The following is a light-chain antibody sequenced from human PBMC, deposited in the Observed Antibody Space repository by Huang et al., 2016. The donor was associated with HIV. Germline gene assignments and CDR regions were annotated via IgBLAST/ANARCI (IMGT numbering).Light chain of an antibody. Sequence: ERVMTQSPATLSVSLGERATLSCRSSQYVSSNLAWYQQKPGPAPRLLIYDASTRLTDIPARFSGSGSGIEFTLTISSLQSEDFAVYYCQQYNNWPRTFGQGTKLEIK. CDR3: QQYNNWPRT. J-gene: IGKJ2*01. CDR1: QYVSSN. V-gene: IGKV3-15*01. CDR2: DAS.